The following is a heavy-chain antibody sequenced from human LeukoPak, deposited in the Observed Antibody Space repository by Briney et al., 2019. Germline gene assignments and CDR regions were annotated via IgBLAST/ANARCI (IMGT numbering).Heavy chain of an antibody. D-gene: IGHD3-10*01. Sequence: GESLKISCKGFGYSFTTYWIAWVRQMPGKGLEWMGIIYPGDSDTRYSPSFQGQVTISADKSISTAYLQWTSLKASDTAMYYCARRPGDEWDYWGQGTLVTASS. CDR3: ARRPGDEWDY. V-gene: IGHV5-51*01. CDR1: GYSFTTYW. CDR2: IYPGDSDT. J-gene: IGHJ4*02.